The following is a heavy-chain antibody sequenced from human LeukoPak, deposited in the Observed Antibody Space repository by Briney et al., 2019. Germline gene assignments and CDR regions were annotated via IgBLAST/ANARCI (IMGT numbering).Heavy chain of an antibody. Sequence: SETLSLTCTVSGDSISSASYYWGWIRQPPGKGLEWIGSIYYAGSTYYNPSLKSRVTISVGASKTQFSLKLSSVTAADTAVYYCARQLSRSSWYYFDHWGQGTLVTVSS. V-gene: IGHV4-39*01. J-gene: IGHJ4*02. D-gene: IGHD6-13*01. CDR3: ARQLSRSSWYYFDH. CDR2: IYYAGST. CDR1: GDSISSASYY.